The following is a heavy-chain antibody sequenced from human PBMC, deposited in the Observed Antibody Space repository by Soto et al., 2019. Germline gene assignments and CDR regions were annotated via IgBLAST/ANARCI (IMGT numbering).Heavy chain of an antibody. D-gene: IGHD2-8*01. CDR1: GFTFSSHA. V-gene: IGHV3-30-3*01. Sequence: VGSLRLSCAASGFTFSSHAMHWVRQAPGKGLEWVTVISYEGSNKYYADSVQGRFTISGENSKNTLYLQMNSLRAEDTAVYYCVRDQWVGCTTDVCYPLDYWGQGTLLTVSS. J-gene: IGHJ4*02. CDR2: ISYEGSNK. CDR3: VRDQWVGCTTDVCYPLDY.